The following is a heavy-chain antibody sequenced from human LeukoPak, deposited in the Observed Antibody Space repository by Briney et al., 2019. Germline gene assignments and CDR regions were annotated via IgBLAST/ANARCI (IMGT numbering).Heavy chain of an antibody. Sequence: GESLKISWRGSGYIFTTYWICWVRQMPGKGLEWMGIIYPGDSETRYSPSFQGQVSISADKSISTAYLQWSSLKASDTAIYYCARRGWINGLCYDYGGQGALVTVSS. CDR3: ARRGWINGLCYDY. CDR1: GYIFTTYW. V-gene: IGHV5-51*01. J-gene: IGHJ4*02. CDR2: IYPGDSET. D-gene: IGHD2-8*01.